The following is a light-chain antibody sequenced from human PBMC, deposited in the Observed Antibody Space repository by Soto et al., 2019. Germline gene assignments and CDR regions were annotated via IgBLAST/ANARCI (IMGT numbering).Light chain of an antibody. J-gene: IGKJ4*01. Sequence: DIQMTQSPSSLSASVGDRVTITSQASQDIVTYLNWYQQKPGKAPKLLIYDASTLKTGDPSRFSGSGSGTDFSFTISSLQPEDIATYYCQQYDEFPLTFGGGTKVEV. CDR2: DAS. CDR3: QQYDEFPLT. CDR1: QDIVTY. V-gene: IGKV1-33*01.